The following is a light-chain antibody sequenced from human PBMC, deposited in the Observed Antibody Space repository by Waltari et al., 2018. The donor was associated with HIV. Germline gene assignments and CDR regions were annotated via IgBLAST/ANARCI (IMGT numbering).Light chain of an antibody. V-gene: IGKV3-20*01. Sequence: EIVLTQSPGTLSLSPGERAIFSCRASQSVGSIYLNWYQQKAGQAPRVLIYGASSRATGIQDRVSGSGSGTDFSLTISRLEPEDFAVYYCQQSGSSITFGQGTRLEIK. CDR2: GAS. CDR1: QSVGSIY. CDR3: QQSGSSIT. J-gene: IGKJ5*01.